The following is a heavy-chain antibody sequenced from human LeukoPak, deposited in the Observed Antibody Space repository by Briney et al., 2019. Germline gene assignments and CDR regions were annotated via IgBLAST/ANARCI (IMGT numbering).Heavy chain of an antibody. CDR1: GFPVSSNY. J-gene: IGHJ4*02. Sequence: PGRSLRLSWAASGFPVSSNYMRGVREAPQKGLEWGSTIHSDGTAYYVDCVKARFLISRDISQNTVYLEMNSLRAEDTAVYYCAKAGRSTILVRFIPGTFYLDYWGQGTLVTVSS. CDR2: IHSDGTA. D-gene: IGHD3-22*01. V-gene: IGHV3-53*01. CDR3: AKAGRSTILVRFIPGTFYLDY.